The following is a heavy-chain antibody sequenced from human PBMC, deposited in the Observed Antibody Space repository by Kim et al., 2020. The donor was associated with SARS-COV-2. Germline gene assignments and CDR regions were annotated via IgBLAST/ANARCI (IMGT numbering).Heavy chain of an antibody. J-gene: IGHJ4*02. V-gene: IGHV3-21*01. Sequence: VKGRFTISRDNAKNALYLQMNSLRAEDTAVYYCARDEAAYCGGDCYSGDYWGQGTLVTVSS. D-gene: IGHD2-21*02. CDR3: ARDEAAYCGGDCYSGDY.